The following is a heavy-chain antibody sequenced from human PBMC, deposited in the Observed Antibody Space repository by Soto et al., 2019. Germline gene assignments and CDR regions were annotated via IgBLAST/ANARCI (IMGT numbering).Heavy chain of an antibody. D-gene: IGHD3-3*01. CDR2: IDWDDDK. CDR3: ARTTYYDFWSGSQKSNAFDI. J-gene: IGHJ3*02. CDR1: GFSLSTSGMC. V-gene: IGHV2-70*11. Sequence: SGPTLVNPTQTLTLTCTFSGFSLSTSGMCVSWIRQPPGKALEWLARIDWDDDKYYSTSLKTRLTISKDTSKNQVVLTMTNMDPVDTATYYCARTTYYDFWSGSQKSNAFDIWGQGTMVTVSS.